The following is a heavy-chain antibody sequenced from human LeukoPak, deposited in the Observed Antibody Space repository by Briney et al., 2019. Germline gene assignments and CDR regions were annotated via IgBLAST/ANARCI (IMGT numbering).Heavy chain of an antibody. CDR1: GGTFSSYA. J-gene: IGHJ4*02. D-gene: IGHD3-22*01. V-gene: IGHV1-69*05. Sequence: ASVKVSCKGSGGTFSSYAISWVREAPGQGLEWMGGIIPIFGTANYAQKFQGRVTITTDESTSTAYMELSSLRSEDTAVYYCARGLYDSSGLDYWGQGTLVTVSS. CDR2: IIPIFGTA. CDR3: ARGLYDSSGLDY.